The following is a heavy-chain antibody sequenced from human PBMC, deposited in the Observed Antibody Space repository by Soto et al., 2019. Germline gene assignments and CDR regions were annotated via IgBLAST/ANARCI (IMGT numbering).Heavy chain of an antibody. D-gene: IGHD6-13*01. V-gene: IGHV3-33*01. CDR1: GFTFSSYG. Sequence: QVQLVESGGGVVQPGRSLRLSCAASGFTFSSYGMHWVRQAPGKGLEWVAVIRYDGSNKYYADSVKGRFTISRDNSKNTLYLQMNSLRAEDTAVYYCARDIIAAAIYYMDVWGKGTTVTVSS. CDR2: IRYDGSNK. CDR3: ARDIIAAAIYYMDV. J-gene: IGHJ6*03.